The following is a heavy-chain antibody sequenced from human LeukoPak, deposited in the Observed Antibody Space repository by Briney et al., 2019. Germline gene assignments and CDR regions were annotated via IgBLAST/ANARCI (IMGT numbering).Heavy chain of an antibody. J-gene: IGHJ6*02. D-gene: IGHD2-15*01. Sequence: GGSLRLSCAASGFTFSSYSVNWVRQAPGKGLEWVSYISSSSRTIYYADSVKGRFTISRDNAKNSLYLQMNSPRDEDTAVYYCGGSCYSCYYGMDVWGQGTTVTVSS. V-gene: IGHV3-48*02. CDR1: GFTFSSYS. CDR2: ISSSSRTI. CDR3: GGSCYSCYYGMDV.